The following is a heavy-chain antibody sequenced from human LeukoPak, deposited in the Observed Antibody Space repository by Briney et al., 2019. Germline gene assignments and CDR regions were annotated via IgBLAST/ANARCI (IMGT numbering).Heavy chain of an antibody. CDR1: GGSFSGYY. CDR3: ARGPNNWNYIRGHWFDP. J-gene: IGHJ5*02. V-gene: IGHV4-34*01. Sequence: PSETLSLTCAVYGGSFSGYYWSWIRQPPGKGLEWIGEINHSGSTNYNPSLKSRVTISVDTSKNQFSLKLSSVTAADTAVYYCARGPNNWNYIRGHWFDPWGQGTLVTVSS. D-gene: IGHD1-20*01. CDR2: INHSGST.